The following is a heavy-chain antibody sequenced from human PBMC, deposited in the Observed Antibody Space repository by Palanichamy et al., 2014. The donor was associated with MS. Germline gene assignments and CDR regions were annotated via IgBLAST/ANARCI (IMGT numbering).Heavy chain of an antibody. J-gene: IGHJ6*02. D-gene: IGHD6-13*01. CDR2: IDSDGNNI. CDR1: GFTFSSYW. V-gene: IGHV3-74*03. Sequence: EVQLVESGEAYFSLGGPVRLSCAASGFTFSSYWMHWVRQASGKGLVWVSRIDSDGNNIQYAGSVKGRFTISRDNAKNTLYLQMNSLRVEDTAVYYCARVLAGGCMDVWGQGTTVTISS. CDR3: ARVLAGGCMDV.